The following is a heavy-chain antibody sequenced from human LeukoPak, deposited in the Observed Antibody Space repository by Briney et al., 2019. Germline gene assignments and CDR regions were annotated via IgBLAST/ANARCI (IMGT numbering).Heavy chain of an antibody. CDR1: GYTFTSYY. CDR3: ASEGVSGTYYYGSSGYWGLNWFDP. J-gene: IGHJ5*02. Sequence: ASVKVSCKASGYTFTSYYMHWVRQAPGQGLEWMGIINPSGGSTSYAQKFQGRVTMTRDTSTSTVYMELSSLRSEDTAVYYCASEGVSGTYYYGSSGYWGLNWFDPWGQGTLVTVSS. D-gene: IGHD3-22*01. V-gene: IGHV1-46*01. CDR2: INPSGGST.